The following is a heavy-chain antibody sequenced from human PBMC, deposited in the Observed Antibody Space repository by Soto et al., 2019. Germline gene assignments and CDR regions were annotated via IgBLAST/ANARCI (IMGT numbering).Heavy chain of an antibody. Sequence: QVQLVQSGAEVKKPGASVKVSCKASGYTFTSYDINWVRQATGQGLEWMGWRNPNSANTAYAQKFQGRVTMTRNTSISTAYMELSSLRSENTAVYYCAREKSSGYYYDYWGQGTLVTVSS. CDR3: AREKSSGYYYDY. CDR1: GYTFTSYD. D-gene: IGHD3-22*01. J-gene: IGHJ4*02. CDR2: RNPNSANT. V-gene: IGHV1-8*01.